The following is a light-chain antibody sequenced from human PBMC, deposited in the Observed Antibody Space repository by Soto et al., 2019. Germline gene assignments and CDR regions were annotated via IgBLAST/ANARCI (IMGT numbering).Light chain of an antibody. CDR3: QHSYSTRWT. Sequence: DIQMTQSPSSLSASVGDRVTITCRASQSISSYLNWYQQKPGKDPKLLIYAASSLQSGVPSRFSGSGSGTDFTLTISSLQPEDFATYYCQHSYSTRWTFGQGTKVDIK. CDR1: QSISSY. CDR2: AAS. J-gene: IGKJ1*01. V-gene: IGKV1-39*01.